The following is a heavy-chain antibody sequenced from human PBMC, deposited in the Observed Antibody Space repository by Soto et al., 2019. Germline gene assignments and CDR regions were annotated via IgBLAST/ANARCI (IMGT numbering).Heavy chain of an antibody. CDR3: ATDERDDCNSLNCRYFDH. Sequence: ASVKVSCKTAGLTYGISWLRQAPGQGLGWMGWISLHNGDSNNAPKLQGRITMTTDTSASTTYMELRSLRSDDTAVYYCATDERDDCNSLNCRYFDHWGQ. CDR1: GLTYG. J-gene: IGHJ4*03. D-gene: IGHD1-1*01. V-gene: IGHV1-18*01. CDR2: ISLHNGDS.